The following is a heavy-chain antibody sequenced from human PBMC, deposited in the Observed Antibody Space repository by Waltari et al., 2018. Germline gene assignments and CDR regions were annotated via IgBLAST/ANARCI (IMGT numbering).Heavy chain of an antibody. Sequence: QLQLQESGPGLVKPSETLSLTCSGSVVSITTNRHSWGWIRQPPGQGLEWIGTISYNGATYSSPSLRSRVTIFRDTSKNQLSLKLGSVTAAATAFYYCATYIGASLGTAAFDVWGQGTMVTVSS. V-gene: IGHV4-39*01. J-gene: IGHJ3*01. CDR1: VVSITTNRHS. CDR2: ISYNGAT. D-gene: IGHD5-12*01. CDR3: ATYIGASLGTAAFDV.